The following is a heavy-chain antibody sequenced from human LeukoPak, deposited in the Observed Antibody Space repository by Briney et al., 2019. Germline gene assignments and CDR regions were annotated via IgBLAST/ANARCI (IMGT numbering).Heavy chain of an antibody. CDR3: ASGIAAAGTDRHY. Sequence: PGGSLRLSCAVSGFTSRNYEVHWVRQAAGKGLEWVSYISSSGSTKYYADSVKGRFTISRDNAKNSLCLQMNSLRVEDTAIYYCASGIAAAGTDRHYWGQGTLVTVSS. CDR1: GFTSRNYE. D-gene: IGHD6-13*01. J-gene: IGHJ4*02. V-gene: IGHV3-48*03. CDR2: ISSSGSTK.